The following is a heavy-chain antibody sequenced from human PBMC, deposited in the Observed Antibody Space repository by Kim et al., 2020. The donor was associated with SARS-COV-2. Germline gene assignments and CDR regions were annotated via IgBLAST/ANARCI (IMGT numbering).Heavy chain of an antibody. Sequence: SETLSLTCAVSGGSISSSNWWSWVRQPPGKGLEWIGEIYHSGSTNYNPSLKSRVTISVDKSKNQFSLKLSSVTAADTAVYYCATALGIGRGWFDPWGQGTLVTVSS. D-gene: IGHD3-10*01. CDR1: GGSISSSNW. CDR2: IYHSGST. V-gene: IGHV4-4*02. CDR3: ATALGIGRGWFDP. J-gene: IGHJ5*02.